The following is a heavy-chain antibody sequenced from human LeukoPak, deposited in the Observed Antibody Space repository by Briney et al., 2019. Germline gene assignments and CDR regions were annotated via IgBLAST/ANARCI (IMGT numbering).Heavy chain of an antibody. CDR2: IYTSGST. CDR1: GGSISSYY. D-gene: IGHD1-26*01. J-gene: IGHJ6*02. V-gene: IGHV4-4*07. CDR3: ARDGIVGASRDYYYVMDV. Sequence: SETLSLACTVSGGSISSYYWSWIRQPAGKGLEWIGRIYTSGSTNYNPSLKSRVTMSVDTSKNQFSLKLSSVTAADTAVYYCARDGIVGASRDYYYVMDVWGQGTTVTVSS.